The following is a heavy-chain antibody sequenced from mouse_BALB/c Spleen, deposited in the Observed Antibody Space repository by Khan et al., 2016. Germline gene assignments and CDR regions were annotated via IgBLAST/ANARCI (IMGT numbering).Heavy chain of an antibody. Sequence: EVQLLETGGGLVQPGGSRGLSCEGSGFTFSGFWMSWVRQTPGKTLEWIGDINSDGSAINYAPSIKDRFTIFRDNDKSTRYLQMRNVRSEDTATYFWMGYGGYYWYFDGWSAGTTVTVSS. CDR1: GFTFSGFW. J-gene: IGHJ1*01. D-gene: IGHD1-1*02. CDR2: INSDGSAI. CDR3: MGYGGYYWYFDG. V-gene: IGHV11-2*02.